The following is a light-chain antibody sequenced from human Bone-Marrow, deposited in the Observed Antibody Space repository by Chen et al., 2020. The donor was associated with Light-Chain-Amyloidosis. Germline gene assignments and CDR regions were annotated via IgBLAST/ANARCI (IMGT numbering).Light chain of an antibody. J-gene: IGKJ3*01. CDR2: FAS. V-gene: IGKV6-21*02. Sequence: EILLTQSPDFQSVTLKEKVTITCLASQSIGTTLHWYQQKPDQSPKLLIRFASQSISGVPSRFSGSGSGTYFTLTINSLEAEDAATYFCHQTTSFPLTFGPGTKVGIK. CDR3: HQTTSFPLT. CDR1: QSIGTT.